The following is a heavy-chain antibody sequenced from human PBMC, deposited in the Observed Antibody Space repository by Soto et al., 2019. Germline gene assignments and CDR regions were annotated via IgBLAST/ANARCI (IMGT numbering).Heavy chain of an antibody. V-gene: IGHV1-69*13. CDR1: GVTFRSYA. D-gene: IGHD1-26*01. Sequence: SGKGSCKASGVTFRSYAVNWTRQAPGQGLEWIGGVIPIFGRTNYAQKFQGRVSITADLSTSTVYMNRCSLKSEDPAAYYCARGPQVGSGWFDPWGQGTLGAVSS. CDR3: ARGPQVGSGWFDP. CDR2: VIPIFGRT. J-gene: IGHJ5*02.